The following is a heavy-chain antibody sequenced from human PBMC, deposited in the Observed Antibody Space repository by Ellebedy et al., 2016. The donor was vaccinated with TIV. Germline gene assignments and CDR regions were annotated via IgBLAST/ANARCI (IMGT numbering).Heavy chain of an antibody. CDR2: ISSNSNYI. D-gene: IGHD6-13*01. CDR3: ARGAMAAAGDDY. CDR1: GFTFSSYS. Sequence: GESLKISCAASGFTFSSYSMNLLRQAPGKGLGWVSSISSNSNYIYYAESVRGRFTISRDNAKKSLYLQMNSLRAEETAVYYCARGAMAAAGDDYWGQGTLVTVSS. J-gene: IGHJ4*02. V-gene: IGHV3-21*01.